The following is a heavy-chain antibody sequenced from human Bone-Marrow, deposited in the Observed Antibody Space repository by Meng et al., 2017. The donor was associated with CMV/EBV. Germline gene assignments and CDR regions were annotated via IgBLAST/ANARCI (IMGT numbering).Heavy chain of an antibody. Sequence: GGSLRLSCAASGFTFSSYSVNWVRQTPGKGLEWVSYISSSSSTIYYAYSVKGRFTISRDNSKNTLYLQMNSLGAEDTAVYYCARDQSSGWDTLQSGYGMDVWGQGTTVTVSS. CDR2: ISSSSSTI. CDR3: ARDQSSGWDTLQSGYGMDV. D-gene: IGHD6-19*01. J-gene: IGHJ6*02. CDR1: GFTFSSYS. V-gene: IGHV3-48*01.